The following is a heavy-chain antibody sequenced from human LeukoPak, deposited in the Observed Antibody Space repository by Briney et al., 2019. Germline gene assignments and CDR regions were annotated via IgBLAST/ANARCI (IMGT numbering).Heavy chain of an antibody. Sequence: PSETLSLTCTVSGGSISSYYWSWIRQPPGKGLEWIGTIYYSGSTYYNPSLKSRVTISVDTSKNQFSLKLSSVTAADTAVFYCARQNTSGIGYWGQETLVTVSS. J-gene: IGHJ4*02. CDR3: ARQNTSGIGY. CDR1: GGSISSYY. CDR2: IYYSGST. V-gene: IGHV4-59*04.